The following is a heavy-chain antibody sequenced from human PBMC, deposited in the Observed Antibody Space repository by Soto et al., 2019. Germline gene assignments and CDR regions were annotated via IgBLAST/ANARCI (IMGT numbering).Heavy chain of an antibody. CDR2: IWYDGSNK. D-gene: IGHD6-13*01. CDR3: ARGHSSSWSPFDY. CDR1: GFTFSSYG. J-gene: IGHJ4*02. Sequence: QVQLVESGGGVVQPGRSLRLSCAASGFTFSSYGMHWVRQAPGKGLEWVAVIWYDGSNKYYADSVKGRFTISRDNSKNTLYLQMNSLRAEDTAVYYCARGHSSSWSPFDYWGQGTLVTVSS. V-gene: IGHV3-33*01.